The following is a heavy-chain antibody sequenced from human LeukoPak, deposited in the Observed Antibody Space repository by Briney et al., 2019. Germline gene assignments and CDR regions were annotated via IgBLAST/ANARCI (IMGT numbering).Heavy chain of an antibody. CDR2: IYYSGST. V-gene: IGHV4-59*08. CDR1: GGSISNYY. J-gene: IGHJ5*02. Sequence: SETLSLTCTVSGGSISNYYWNWIRQPPGKGLEWVGHIYYSGSTNYNASLMSRVTISVDTSNNQFSLKLSSVPDTDTAVYYCARKGDYGGNSAVGWFDPWGQGTLVTVSS. CDR3: ARKGDYGGNSAVGWFDP. D-gene: IGHD4-23*01.